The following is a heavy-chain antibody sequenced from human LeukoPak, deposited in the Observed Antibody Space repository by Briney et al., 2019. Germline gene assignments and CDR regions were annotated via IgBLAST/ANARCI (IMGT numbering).Heavy chain of an antibody. CDR2: ISYDGSNK. CDR3: AKETGYCSGGSCYSGAFDI. D-gene: IGHD2-15*01. Sequence: GGSLRLSCAASGFTFSSYGMHWVRQAPGEGLEWVAVISYDGSNKYYADSVKGRFTISRDNSKNTLYLQMNSLRAEDTAVYYCAKETGYCSGGSCYSGAFDIWGQETMVTVSS. V-gene: IGHV3-30*18. J-gene: IGHJ3*02. CDR1: GFTFSSYG.